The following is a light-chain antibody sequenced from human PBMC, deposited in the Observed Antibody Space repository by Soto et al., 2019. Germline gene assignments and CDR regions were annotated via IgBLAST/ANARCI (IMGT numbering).Light chain of an antibody. CDR2: AAS. Sequence: IVVTQSPATLSVSPGERATLSCRASHSISRDLAWYQQRPGQAPRLLIYAASTRATGTPARFSGGGYGTEVTLTISSLQSEDIANFYCQQYFTWPPMYTFGQGTNLHIK. J-gene: IGKJ2*01. CDR1: HSISRD. V-gene: IGKV3-15*01. CDR3: QQYFTWPPMYT.